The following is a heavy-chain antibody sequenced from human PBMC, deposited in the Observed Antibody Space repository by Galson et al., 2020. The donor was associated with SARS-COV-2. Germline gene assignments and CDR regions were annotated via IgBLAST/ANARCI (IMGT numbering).Heavy chain of an antibody. CDR2: ISSSSDYI. D-gene: IGHD3-10*02. CDR3: AREAAWAMFAMDV. J-gene: IGHJ6*02. CDR1: GFPFNSYS. Sequence: GGSLRLSCLVFGFPFNSYSMNWVRQAPGKGLEWVSAISSSSDYIYNADSVKGRFTISRDNAKNVLYLQMNSLRAEDTAVFYCAREAAWAMFAMDVWGLGTTVTVSS. V-gene: IGHV3-21*01.